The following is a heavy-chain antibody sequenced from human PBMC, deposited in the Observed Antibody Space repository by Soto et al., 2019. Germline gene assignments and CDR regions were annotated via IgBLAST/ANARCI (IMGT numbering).Heavy chain of an antibody. CDR2: FDPEDGET. D-gene: IGHD3-10*01. Sequence: ASVKVSCKVSGYTLTELSMHWVRQAPGKGLEWMGGFDPEDGETIYAQKFQGRVTMTEDTSTDTAYMELSSLRSEDTAVYYCATVLLWFGELEFDYWGQGTLVTVSS. J-gene: IGHJ4*02. V-gene: IGHV1-24*01. CDR1: GYTLTELS. CDR3: ATVLLWFGELEFDY.